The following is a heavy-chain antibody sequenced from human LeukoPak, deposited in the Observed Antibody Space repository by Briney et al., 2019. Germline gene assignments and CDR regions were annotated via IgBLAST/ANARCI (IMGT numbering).Heavy chain of an antibody. V-gene: IGHV3-30-3*01. D-gene: IGHD3-22*01. CDR3: ARDLFGYYYDSSGFYPE. CDR1: GFTFSSYA. CDR2: ISYDGSNK. Sequence: GGSLRLSCAASGFTFSSYAMHWVRQAPGKGLEWVAVISYDGSNKYYADSVKGRFTISRDNSKNTLYLQMNSLRAEDTAVYHCARDLFGYYYDSSGFYPEWGQGTLVTVSS. J-gene: IGHJ4*02.